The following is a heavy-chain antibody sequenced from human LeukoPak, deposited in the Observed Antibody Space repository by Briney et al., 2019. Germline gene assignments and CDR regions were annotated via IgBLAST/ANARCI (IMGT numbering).Heavy chain of an antibody. J-gene: IGHJ4*02. D-gene: IGHD4-17*01. V-gene: IGHV1-58*01. CDR2: IVVDSGNT. CDR1: GFTFSSSA. Sequence: ASVKVSCKASGFTFSSSAVQWVRQARGRRLEWIGWIVVDSGNTNYAQKFQERVTITRDVSTSTAYMELTSLRSEDTAVYYCAKGHSDYGTGFDFWGQGTLVTVSS. CDR3: AKGHSDYGTGFDF.